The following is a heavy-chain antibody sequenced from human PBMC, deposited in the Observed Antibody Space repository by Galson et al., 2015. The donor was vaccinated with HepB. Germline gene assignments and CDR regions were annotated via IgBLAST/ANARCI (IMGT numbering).Heavy chain of an antibody. CDR3: ARDSIIAAHCYDF. CDR1: GYTFANYY. V-gene: IGHV1-2*02. J-gene: IGHJ4*02. D-gene: IGHD6-25*01. Sequence: SVKVSCKASGYTFANYYVHWVRQAPGQGLEWLGWINPENGATEYGPRFQGRVTMTTETSINPIYVELPSLRPDDTAFYYCARDSIIAAHCYDFWGQGTLVSVSS. CDR2: INPENGAT.